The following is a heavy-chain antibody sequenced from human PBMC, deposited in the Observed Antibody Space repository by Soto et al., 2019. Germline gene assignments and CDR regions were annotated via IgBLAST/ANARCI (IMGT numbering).Heavy chain of an antibody. CDR1: GGSVSSGSYY. CDR3: ASAFRGSGRNTGAPFDP. J-gene: IGHJ5*02. CDR2: IYYSGST. Sequence: QVQLQESGPGLVKPSETLSLTCTVSGGSVSSGSYYWSWIRQPPGQGLEWIGYIYYSGSTNYNPSLKSRVTISVDPSKNQFSLKLSSVTAADTAVYYCASAFRGSGRNTGAPFDPWGQGTRVTVSS. D-gene: IGHD3-10*01. V-gene: IGHV4-61*01.